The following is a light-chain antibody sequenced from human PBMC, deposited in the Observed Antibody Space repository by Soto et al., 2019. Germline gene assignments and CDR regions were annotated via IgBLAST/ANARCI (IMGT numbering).Light chain of an antibody. CDR3: QQYGSSFT. CDR2: GTS. V-gene: IGKV3-20*01. CDR1: QSVTSTS. Sequence: DTVLTQSPGTLSLSPGERATLSCRASQSVTSTSFSWYQQKPGQAPSLLIYGTSNRATGIPGRFSGSGSGTDFTLTISRVEPEDFAVYYCQQYGSSFTFGPGTIVDLK. J-gene: IGKJ3*01.